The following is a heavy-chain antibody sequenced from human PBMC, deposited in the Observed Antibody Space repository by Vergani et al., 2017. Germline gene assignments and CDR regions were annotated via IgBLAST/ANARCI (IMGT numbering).Heavy chain of an antibody. V-gene: IGHV4-31*03. CDR3: ARVHCSSTSCFYYMDV. CDR2: IYYSGST. CDR1: GGSISSGGYY. D-gene: IGHD2-2*01. Sequence: QVQLQESGPGLVKPSQTLSLTCTVSGGSISSGGYYWSWIRQHPGKGLEWIGYIYYSGSTYNPSLKSRVTISVDTSKNQFSLKLSSVTAADTAVYYCARVHCSSTSCFYYMDVWGKGTTVTVSS. J-gene: IGHJ6*03.